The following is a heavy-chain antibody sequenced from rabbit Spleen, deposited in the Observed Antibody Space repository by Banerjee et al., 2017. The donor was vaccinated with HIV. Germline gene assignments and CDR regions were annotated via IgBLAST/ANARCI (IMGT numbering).Heavy chain of an antibody. Sequence: QSLEESGGDLVKPGASLTLTCIASGVSFSGTSYMCWVRQAPGKGLEWIACIDTGSSGFTYFASWAKGRFTISKTSSTTVTLQMTSLTAADTATYFCANSSGAYGLNLWGPGTLVTVS. CDR1: GVSFSGTSY. D-gene: IGHD1-1*01. CDR3: ANSSGAYGLNL. V-gene: IGHV1S40*01. J-gene: IGHJ4*01. CDR2: IDTGSSGFT.